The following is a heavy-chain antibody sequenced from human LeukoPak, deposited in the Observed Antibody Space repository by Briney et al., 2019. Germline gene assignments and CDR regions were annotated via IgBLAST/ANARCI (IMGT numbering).Heavy chain of an antibody. CDR1: GFTFSSYG. CDR2: ISYDGSNK. V-gene: IGHV3-30*18. D-gene: IGHD6-13*01. CDR3: ANAPSSPRFADAFDI. Sequence: GGSLRLSCAASGFTFSSYGMHWVRQAPGKGLEWVAVISYDGSNKYYADSVKGRFTISRDNSKNTLYLQMNSLRAEDTAVYYCANAPSSPRFADAFDIWGQGTMVTVSS. J-gene: IGHJ3*02.